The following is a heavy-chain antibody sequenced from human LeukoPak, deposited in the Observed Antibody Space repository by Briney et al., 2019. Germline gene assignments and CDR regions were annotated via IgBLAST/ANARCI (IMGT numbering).Heavy chain of an antibody. CDR1: GFTFSSYG. J-gene: IGHJ4*02. CDR2: ISYDGSNK. Sequence: PGRSLRLSCAASGFTFSSYGMHWVHQAPGKGLEWVAVISYDGSNKYYADSVKGRFTISRDNSKNTLYLQMNSLRAEDTAVYYCAKDVGYCSGGSSWCYFDYWGQGTLVTVSS. D-gene: IGHD2-15*01. V-gene: IGHV3-30*18. CDR3: AKDVGYCSGGSSWCYFDY.